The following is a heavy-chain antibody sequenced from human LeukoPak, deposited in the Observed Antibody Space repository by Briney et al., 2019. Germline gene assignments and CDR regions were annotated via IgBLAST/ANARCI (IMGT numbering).Heavy chain of an antibody. V-gene: IGHV3-21*01. D-gene: IGHD3-16*01. CDR3: ARALSTFGGVRNYFDS. CDR2: ISSGSSYL. Sequence: GGSLRLSFAASGFTFSSYSMNWVRQAPGKGLEWVSSISSGSSYLYYADSVNGRFAICRDSAKNSLYLQMKSLRAEDTGVYYCARALSTFGGVRNYFDSWGQGTLVTVSS. J-gene: IGHJ4*02. CDR1: GFTFSSYS.